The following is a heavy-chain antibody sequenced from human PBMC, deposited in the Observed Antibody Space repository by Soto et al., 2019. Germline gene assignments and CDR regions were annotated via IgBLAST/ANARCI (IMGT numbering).Heavy chain of an antibody. CDR1: GFTFSSYT. V-gene: IGHV3-21*01. Sequence: GGSLRLSCAASGFTFSSYTMNWVRQAPGRGLEWVSSIGTSSSYIYYADSVKGRFTISRDNAKNSLFLQMNSLRADDTAVYYCARDSVRDYLYYYYGMDVWCQGTTVTVSS. J-gene: IGHJ6*02. CDR3: ARDSVRDYLYYYYGMDV. D-gene: IGHD4-17*01. CDR2: IGTSSSYI.